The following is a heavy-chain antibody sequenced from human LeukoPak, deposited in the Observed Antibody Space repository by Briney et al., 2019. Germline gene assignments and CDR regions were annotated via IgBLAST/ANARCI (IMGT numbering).Heavy chain of an antibody. V-gene: IGHV4-39*01. J-gene: IGHJ5*02. Sequence: SETLSLTCTGSRGFISRSRHYWGWIRQPPGERLEWIGSWYHGGTYYNPSLESRVSLSVDASKNHLSLRLRAVAAAETAIYYCARHHGHSSSFNGFDPWGQGTLVTISS. CDR3: ARHHGHSSSFNGFDP. CDR2: WYHGGT. D-gene: IGHD6-6*01. CDR1: RGFISRSRHY.